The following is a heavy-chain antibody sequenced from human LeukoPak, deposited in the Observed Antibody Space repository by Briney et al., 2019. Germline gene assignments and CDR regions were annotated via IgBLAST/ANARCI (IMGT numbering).Heavy chain of an antibody. CDR3: AREAVLWFGELEGLDY. V-gene: IGHV3-33*08. Sequence: GGSLRLSCAASGFTFSRHWMHWVRQAPGKGLEWVAVIWYDGSNKYYADSVKGRFTISRDNSKNTLYLQMNSLRAEDTAVYYCAREAVLWFGELEGLDYWGQGTLVTVSS. J-gene: IGHJ4*02. CDR2: IWYDGSNK. CDR1: GFTFSRHW. D-gene: IGHD3-10*01.